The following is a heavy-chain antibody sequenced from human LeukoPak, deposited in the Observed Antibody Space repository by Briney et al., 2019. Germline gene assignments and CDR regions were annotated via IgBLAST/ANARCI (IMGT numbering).Heavy chain of an antibody. CDR2: ISWNSGSI. D-gene: IGHD4-17*01. Sequence: GRSLRLSCAASGITFDDYAMHWVRQAPGKGLEWVSGISWNSGSIGYADSVKGRFTISRDNAKNSLYLQMNSLRAEDTALYYCAKGDYVGAFDIWGQGTMVTVSS. V-gene: IGHV3-9*01. CDR1: GITFDDYA. J-gene: IGHJ3*02. CDR3: AKGDYVGAFDI.